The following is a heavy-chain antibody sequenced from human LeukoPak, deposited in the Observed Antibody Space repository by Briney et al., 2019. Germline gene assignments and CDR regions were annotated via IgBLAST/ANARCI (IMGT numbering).Heavy chain of an antibody. D-gene: IGHD5-24*01. Sequence: GRSLRLSGAASGFTFSSYGMHWVRQAPGKGLEWVAVISYDGSNKYYADSVKGRFTISRDNSKNTLYLQMNSLRAEDTAVYYCAKGGQLLSYWGQGTLVTVSS. CDR3: AKGGQLLSY. CDR2: ISYDGSNK. CDR1: GFTFSSYG. J-gene: IGHJ4*02. V-gene: IGHV3-30*18.